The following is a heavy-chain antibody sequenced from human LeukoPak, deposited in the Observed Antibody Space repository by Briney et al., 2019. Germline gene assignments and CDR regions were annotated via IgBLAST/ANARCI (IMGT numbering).Heavy chain of an antibody. CDR3: ARHWAAAGSPLWDY. Sequence: SETLSLTCTVSGGSISSYYWSWIRQPPGKGLEWIGYIYYSGSTNYNPSLKSRVTISVDTSKNQFSLKLSSVTAADTAVYYCARHWAAAGSPLWDYWGQGTLVTVSS. D-gene: IGHD6-13*01. CDR1: GGSISSYY. V-gene: IGHV4-59*08. CDR2: IYYSGST. J-gene: IGHJ4*02.